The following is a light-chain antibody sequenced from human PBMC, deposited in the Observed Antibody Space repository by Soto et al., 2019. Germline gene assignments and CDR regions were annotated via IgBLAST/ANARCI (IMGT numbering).Light chain of an antibody. CDR1: KLGDRF. J-gene: IGLJ2*01. CDR2: QDT. Sequence: SYELTQPPSVSVSPGQTASIPCSGDKLGDRFACWYQQKPGQSPVMVMYQDTKRPSGIPERFSGSNSGNTATLTISGTQAMDEADYYCQAWDSSTGVVFGGGPKVTVL. CDR3: QAWDSSTGVV. V-gene: IGLV3-1*01.